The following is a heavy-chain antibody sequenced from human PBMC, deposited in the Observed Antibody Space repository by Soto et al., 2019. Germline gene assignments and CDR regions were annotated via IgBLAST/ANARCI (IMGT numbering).Heavy chain of an antibody. V-gene: IGHV3-23*01. CDR1: GFTFRSKA. J-gene: IGHJ6*03. D-gene: IGHD6-13*01. CDR3: GGAAAAYYFYYYMDV. CDR2: ISNSGGGT. Sequence: EVQLLESGGGLVQPGGSLRLSWEASGFTFRSKARSWVRKAPGKGLEWVSTISNSGGGTYYADSVKDRFTISRDNSKNTLYLQMNSLRAEDTAVYYCGGAAAAYYFYYYMDVWGKGTTVSVSS.